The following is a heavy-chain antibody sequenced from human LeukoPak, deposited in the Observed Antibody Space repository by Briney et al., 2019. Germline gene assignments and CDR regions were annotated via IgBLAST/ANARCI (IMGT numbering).Heavy chain of an antibody. V-gene: IGHV4-61*01. Sequence: SETLSLTCTVSGGSVSSGSYCWSWIRQPPGKGVEWIGYIYYSGSTNYNPSLKSRVTISVDTSKNQFSLKLSSVTAADTAVYYCARMTKYYDILTGYSYFDYWGQGTLVTVSS. D-gene: IGHD3-9*01. CDR2: IYYSGST. J-gene: IGHJ4*02. CDR1: GGSVSSGSYC. CDR3: ARMTKYYDILTGYSYFDY.